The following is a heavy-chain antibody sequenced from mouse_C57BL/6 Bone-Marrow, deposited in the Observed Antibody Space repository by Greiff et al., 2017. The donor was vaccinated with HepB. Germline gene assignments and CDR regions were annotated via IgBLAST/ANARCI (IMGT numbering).Heavy chain of an antibody. D-gene: IGHD4-1*02. CDR2: IYPGDGDT. Sequence: VQLQQSGPELVKPGASVKISCKASGYAFSSSWMNWVKQRPGKGLEWIGRIYPGDGDTNYNGKFKGKATLTADKSSSTAYMQLSSLTSEDSAVYFCAGEANWDYFDYWGQGTTLTVSS. V-gene: IGHV1-82*01. J-gene: IGHJ2*01. CDR1: GYAFSSSW. CDR3: AGEANWDYFDY.